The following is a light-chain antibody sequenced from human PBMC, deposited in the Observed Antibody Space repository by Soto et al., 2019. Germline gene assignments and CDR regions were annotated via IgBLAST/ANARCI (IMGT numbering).Light chain of an antibody. Sequence: DIQMTQSPSTLSASVGDRVTIACRASQSMSSWLAWYQQKPGKAPKFLIYDASDLESGVPSRFSGSGSGTEFTLTLSSLQPDDFATYYCQQYRGKPFTFGQGTKVEIK. CDR1: QSMSSW. CDR2: DAS. J-gene: IGKJ2*01. CDR3: QQYRGKPFT. V-gene: IGKV1-5*01.